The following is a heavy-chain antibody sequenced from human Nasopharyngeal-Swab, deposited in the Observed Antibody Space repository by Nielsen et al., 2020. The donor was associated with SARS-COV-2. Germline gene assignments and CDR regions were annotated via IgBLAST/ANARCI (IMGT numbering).Heavy chain of an antibody. CDR1: GFTFSSYA. D-gene: IGHD3-3*01. V-gene: IGHV3-23*01. J-gene: IGHJ4*02. Sequence: GGSLRLSCAASGFTFSSYAMSWVRQAPGKGREWVAVISGRGSGTYYADSVKGRFTISRDKSQNTLYLQMSSLRADDTAVYYCAKGGRSITIFGVAGSFDNWGQGTLVTVSS. CDR3: AKGGRSITIFGVAGSFDN. CDR2: ISGRGSGT.